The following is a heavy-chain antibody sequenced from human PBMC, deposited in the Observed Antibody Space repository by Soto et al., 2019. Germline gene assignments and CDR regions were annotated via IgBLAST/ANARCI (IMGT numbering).Heavy chain of an antibody. CDR3: ASDLVGASDSYGLDV. D-gene: IGHD1-26*01. CDR1: GFTFSNYG. J-gene: IGHJ6*02. CDR2: IWHDGNNK. Sequence: QVQLVESGGGVVQPGRSVRLSCAASGFTFSNYGMHWVRQAPGKGLEWVAIIWHDGNNKYYADSVRGRFIISRDNSKNRLYLQMNSLRAEDTAVYYCASDLVGASDSYGLDVWGQGTPVTVSS. V-gene: IGHV3-33*01.